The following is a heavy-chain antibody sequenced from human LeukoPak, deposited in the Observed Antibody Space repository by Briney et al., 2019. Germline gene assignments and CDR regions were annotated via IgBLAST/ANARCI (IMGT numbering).Heavy chain of an antibody. J-gene: IGHJ2*01. V-gene: IGHV3-23*01. CDR3: VRESRGADYGDYGDFDL. CDR1: GFTFSSYA. D-gene: IGHD4-17*01. Sequence: RGSLRLSCAASGFTFSSYAMSWVRQAPGKGLEWVSAISGSGGSTYYADSVKGRFTISRDNAKNSLYLQLNSLRDEDTAVYYCVRESRGADYGDYGDFDLWGRGTLVTVSS. CDR2: ISGSGGST.